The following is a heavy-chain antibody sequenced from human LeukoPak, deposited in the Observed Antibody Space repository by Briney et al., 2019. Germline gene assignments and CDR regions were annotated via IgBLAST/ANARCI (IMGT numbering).Heavy chain of an antibody. Sequence: ASVKVSCKASGYTFTGYYMHWVRQAPGQGVEWMGWINPNSGGTNYAQKSQGRVTITRDTSIITAYMELSRLRSDDTAVYYCARANRRVDIVATRGGPFDYWGQGTLVTVSS. V-gene: IGHV1-2*02. D-gene: IGHD5-12*01. CDR1: GYTFTGYY. CDR2: INPNSGGT. J-gene: IGHJ4*02. CDR3: ARANRRVDIVATRGGPFDY.